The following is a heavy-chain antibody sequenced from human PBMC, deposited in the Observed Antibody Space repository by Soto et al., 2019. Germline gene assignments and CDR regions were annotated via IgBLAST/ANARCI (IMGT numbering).Heavy chain of an antibody. CDR2: IAPSGGST. D-gene: IGHD2-15*01. Sequence: GASVKVSCKASGYTFTNFYLHWVRLAQGQGLEWMGMIAPSGGSTSYAQKFQGRVTMTRDTSTSTVYMELSSLRSEDTAVYYCARHTRLAPGLGIPRRRSSDL. CDR1: GYTFTNFY. V-gene: IGHV1-46*01. CDR3: ARHTRLAPGLGIPRRRSSDL. J-gene: IGHJ2*01.